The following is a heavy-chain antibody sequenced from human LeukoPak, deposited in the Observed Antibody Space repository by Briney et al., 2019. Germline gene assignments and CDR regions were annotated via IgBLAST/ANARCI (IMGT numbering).Heavy chain of an antibody. Sequence: SETPSLTCTVSGGSISSYYWSWIRQPPGKGLEWIGYIYYSGSTNYNPSLKSRVTISVDTSKNQFSLKLSSVTAADTAVYYCARLTYYDILTGYYFDYWGQGTLVTVSS. J-gene: IGHJ4*02. CDR2: IYYSGST. CDR1: GGSISSYY. CDR3: ARLTYYDILTGYYFDY. D-gene: IGHD3-9*01. V-gene: IGHV4-59*01.